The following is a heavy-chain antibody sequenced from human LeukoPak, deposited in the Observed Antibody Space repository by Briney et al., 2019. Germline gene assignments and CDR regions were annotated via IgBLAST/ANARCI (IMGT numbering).Heavy chain of an antibody. V-gene: IGHV4-59*08. CDR1: GGSISSYY. J-gene: IGHJ6*02. CDR2: IYYSGST. Sequence: HPSETLSLTCTVSGGSISSYYWSWIRQPPGKGLEWIGYIYYSGSTNYNPSLKSRVTISVDTSKNQFSLKLSSVTAADTALYYCARHWATGTSGMDVWGQGTTVTVSS. CDR3: ARHWATGTSGMDV. D-gene: IGHD6-13*01.